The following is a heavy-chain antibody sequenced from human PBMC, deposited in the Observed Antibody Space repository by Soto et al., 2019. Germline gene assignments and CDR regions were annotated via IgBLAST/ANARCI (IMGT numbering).Heavy chain of an antibody. Sequence: GGSLRLSCAASGFTFSTYAMTWLRQAPGKALEWVSVVSGSAGTTYDADSVKGRFTISRDNSKNTLYLQMNNLRAEDTAVYYCATMPILQSYFHHWGQGTLVTVSS. J-gene: IGHJ1*01. V-gene: IGHV3-23*01. D-gene: IGHD4-4*01. CDR3: ATMPILQSYFHH. CDR2: VSGSAGTT. CDR1: GFTFSTYA.